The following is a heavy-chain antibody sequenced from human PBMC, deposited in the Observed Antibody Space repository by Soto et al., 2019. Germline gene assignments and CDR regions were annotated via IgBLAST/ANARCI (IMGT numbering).Heavy chain of an antibody. CDR1: GFTFSDYA. V-gene: IGHV3-23*01. CDR2: ISGGGGGT. Sequence: EVYLLESGGVLVQPGGSLRLSCAASGFTFSDYAMTWVRQAPGKGLEWVSTISGGGGGTFYTDSVKGRFTISRDNSRNTLYRQMNSLRADDAAVYYCAKGSDYVTAYFGYWGQGTLVTVSS. CDR3: AKGSDYVTAYFGY. J-gene: IGHJ4*02. D-gene: IGHD3-16*01.